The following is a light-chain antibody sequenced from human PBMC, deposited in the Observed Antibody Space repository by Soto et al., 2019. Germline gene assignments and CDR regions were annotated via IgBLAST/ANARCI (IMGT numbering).Light chain of an antibody. CDR2: GAS. V-gene: IGKV3-20*01. Sequence: EIVLTQSPGTLSVSPGERVSLSCRASQSISSKNLAWYQQKPGQAPRLLIYGASRRATGIPDRFSGSGSGTDFTLTISRLEPEDFAVYHCQQYGSSSTTTFGQGTKVEI. J-gene: IGKJ1*01. CDR1: QSISSKN. CDR3: QQYGSSSTTT.